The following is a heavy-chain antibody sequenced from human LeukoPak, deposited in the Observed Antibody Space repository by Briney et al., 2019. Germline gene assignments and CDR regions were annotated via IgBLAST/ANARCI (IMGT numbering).Heavy chain of an antibody. J-gene: IGHJ3*02. CDR2: ISGSGGST. CDR3: AKVILGPKVGNDAFDT. V-gene: IGHV3-23*01. D-gene: IGHD1-26*01. CDR1: GFTLSSYA. Sequence: GGSLGLSCAASGFTLSSYAMSWVRQAPGKGLEWVSAISGSGGSTYYADSLKGRFTISRDNSKNTLYLQMNSLRAEDTALYSGAKVILGPKVGNDAFDTGGQGT.